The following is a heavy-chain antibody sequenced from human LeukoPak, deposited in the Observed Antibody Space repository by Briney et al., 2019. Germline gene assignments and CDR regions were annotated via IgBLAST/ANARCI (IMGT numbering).Heavy chain of an antibody. CDR2: TYSRSKWFN. V-gene: IGHV6-1*01. Sequence: SQTLSLACAISGDSVSSKSASWNWIRQSPSRGLEWLGRTYSRSKWFNDYAVSVKSRITINPDTSKNQFSLHLSSVTPDDTAVYYCARGTGSLDYWGQGTLVTVSS. CDR1: GDSVSSKSAS. D-gene: IGHD1-26*01. CDR3: ARGTGSLDY. J-gene: IGHJ4*02.